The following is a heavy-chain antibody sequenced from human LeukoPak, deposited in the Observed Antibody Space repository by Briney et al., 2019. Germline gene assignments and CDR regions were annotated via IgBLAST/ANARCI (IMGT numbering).Heavy chain of an antibody. V-gene: IGHV3-30*19. CDR2: ISYDGSNK. D-gene: IGHD6-13*01. CDR1: GFTFSSYG. Sequence: PGRSLRLSCAASGFTFSSYGMHWVRQAPGKGLEWVAVISYDGSNKYYADSVKGRFTISRDNSKNTLYLQMNSLRAEDTAVYYCATADVIAAAGTRGRTSTDYWGQGTLVTVSS. CDR3: ATADVIAAAGTRGRTSTDY. J-gene: IGHJ4*02.